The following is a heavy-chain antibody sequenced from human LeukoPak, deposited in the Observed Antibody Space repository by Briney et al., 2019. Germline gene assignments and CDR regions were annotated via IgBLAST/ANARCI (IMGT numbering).Heavy chain of an antibody. Sequence: GGSLRLSCAASGLIVSSNYMTWVRQAPGKGLEWVSVIYSGGSIYYADSVKGRFTISRDNSRNTLYLQMNSLRAEDTAVYYCARPLNGFDIWGPGTLVTVSS. CDR3: ARPLNGFDI. CDR2: IYSGGSI. V-gene: IGHV3-53*01. CDR1: GLIVSSNY. J-gene: IGHJ3*02.